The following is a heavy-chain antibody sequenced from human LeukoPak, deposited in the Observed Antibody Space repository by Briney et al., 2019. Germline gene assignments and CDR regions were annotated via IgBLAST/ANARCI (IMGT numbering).Heavy chain of an antibody. Sequence: GGSLRLSCAASGFTFSSYGMNWVRQAPGKGLEWVSYISSSSSTIYYADSVKGRFTISRDNAKNSLYLQMNSLRAEDTAVYYCAREWGTPGDYYYYYMDVWGKGTTVTVSS. J-gene: IGHJ6*03. CDR2: ISSSSSTI. CDR3: AREWGTPGDYYYYYMDV. V-gene: IGHV3-48*01. CDR1: GFTFSSYG. D-gene: IGHD2-15*01.